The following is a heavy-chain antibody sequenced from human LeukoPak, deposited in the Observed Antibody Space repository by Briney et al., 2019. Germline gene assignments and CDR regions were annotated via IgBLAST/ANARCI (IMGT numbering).Heavy chain of an antibody. CDR1: GGSFSGYY. J-gene: IGHJ4*02. CDR2: INHSGST. D-gene: IGHD5-18*01. V-gene: IGHV4-34*01. CDR3: ARDPDSTNVDTAMGGDY. Sequence: PSETLSLTCAVYGGSFSGYYWSWIRQPPGKGLEWIGEINHSGSTNYNPSLKSRVTISVDTSKNQFSLKLSSVTAADTAVYYCARDPDSTNVDTAMGGDYWGQGTLVTVSS.